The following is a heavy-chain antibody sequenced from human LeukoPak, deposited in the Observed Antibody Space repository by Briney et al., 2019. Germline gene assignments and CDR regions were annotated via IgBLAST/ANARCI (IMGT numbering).Heavy chain of an antibody. J-gene: IGHJ4*02. D-gene: IGHD3-10*01. CDR3: ARGRLGGSGSYYNVLDY. CDR1: GGSISSYY. V-gene: IGHV4-59*01. Sequence: PSETLFLTCTVSGGSISSYYWSWIRQPPGKGLEWIGYISYSGSTNYNPSLKSRVTISVDTSRNQFSLKLSSVTAADTAVYYCARGRLGGSGSYYNVLDYWGQGTLVTVSS. CDR2: ISYSGST.